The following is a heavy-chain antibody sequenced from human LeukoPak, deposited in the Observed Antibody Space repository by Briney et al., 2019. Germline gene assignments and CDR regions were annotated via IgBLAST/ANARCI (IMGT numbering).Heavy chain of an antibody. Sequence: GESLKISCKGSGYSFTNYWIGWVRQMPGKGLEWMGIIYPADSDTRYSPSFQGQVTISADKSISTAYLQWSSLKASDTAMYYCARLRGYYDSSGYRYFDYWGQGTLVTVSS. CDR2: IYPADSDT. CDR1: GYSFTNYW. CDR3: ARLRGYYDSSGYRYFDY. D-gene: IGHD3-22*01. J-gene: IGHJ4*02. V-gene: IGHV5-51*01.